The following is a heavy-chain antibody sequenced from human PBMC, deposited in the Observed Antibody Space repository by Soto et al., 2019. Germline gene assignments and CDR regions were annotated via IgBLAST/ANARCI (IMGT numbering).Heavy chain of an antibody. Sequence: SETLSLTCAVYGVSFSGTIYYWGWIRQPPGKGLEWIGSIHYSGSTYYNPSLKSRVTISVDTSKNHFSLKLTSVTAADTAVYYCARPGGSGWFYFDSWGQGSQVTVSS. CDR2: IHYSGST. CDR1: GVSFSGTIYY. D-gene: IGHD6-13*01. CDR3: ARPGGSGWFYFDS. V-gene: IGHV4-39*02. J-gene: IGHJ4*02.